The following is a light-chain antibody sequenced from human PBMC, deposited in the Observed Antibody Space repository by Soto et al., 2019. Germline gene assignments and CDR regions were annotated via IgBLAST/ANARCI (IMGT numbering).Light chain of an antibody. CDR2: AAS. CDR1: QDISKW. CDR3: QQADSILLT. Sequence: VGARVIVTGRASQDISKWLAWYQQKPGRAPKILIFAASTLQRGVPSRFSGSGSGTDFTLTISSLQPEDSATYYCQQADSILLTFGGGTKVDIK. V-gene: IGKV1-12*01. J-gene: IGKJ4*01.